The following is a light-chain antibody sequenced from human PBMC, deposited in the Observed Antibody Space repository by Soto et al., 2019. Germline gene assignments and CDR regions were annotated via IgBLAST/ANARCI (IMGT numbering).Light chain of an antibody. CDR2: MND. CDR3: ASWDDSLSGYV. V-gene: IGLV1-47*01. J-gene: IGLJ1*01. Sequence: HSVLTQPPSASGNPGQRLTISCSGSTSNILRNYVYWYRQLPGTAPRLLISMNDQRPSGVPDRFSGSKSGTSASLAISGLRSEDEADYYCASWDDSLSGYVFGTGTKVTV. CDR1: TSNILRNY.